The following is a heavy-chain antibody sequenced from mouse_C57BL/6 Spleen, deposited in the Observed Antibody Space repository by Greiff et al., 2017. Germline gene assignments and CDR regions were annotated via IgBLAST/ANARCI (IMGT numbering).Heavy chain of an antibody. D-gene: IGHD1-1*01. Sequence: VQLQQSGPELVKPGASVKISCKASGYAFSSSWMNWVKQRPGKGLEWIGRIYPGDGDTNYNGKFKGKATLTADKSSSTAYMQLSSLTSEDSAVYFCARSGSSYCYVDVWGTGTTVTVSS. CDR3: ARSGSSYCYVDV. V-gene: IGHV1-82*01. CDR2: IYPGDGDT. CDR1: GYAFSSSW. J-gene: IGHJ1*03.